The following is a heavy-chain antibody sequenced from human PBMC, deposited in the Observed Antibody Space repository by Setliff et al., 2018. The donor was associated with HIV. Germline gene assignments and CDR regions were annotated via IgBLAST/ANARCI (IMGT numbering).Heavy chain of an antibody. CDR1: GYTFTNYA. CDR3: ARAPPRITIFGVVVSPDYYNYYMDV. V-gene: IGHV7-4-1*02. CDR2: INTNTGNP. D-gene: IGHD3-3*01. Sequence: ASVKVSCKSSGYTFTNYAMNWVRQAPGQGLEWMGWINTNTGNPTYAQGFTGRFVFSLDTSVSTAFLQISSLQAEDTAVYYCARAPPRITIFGVVVSPDYYNYYMDVWGKGTTVTVSS. J-gene: IGHJ6*03.